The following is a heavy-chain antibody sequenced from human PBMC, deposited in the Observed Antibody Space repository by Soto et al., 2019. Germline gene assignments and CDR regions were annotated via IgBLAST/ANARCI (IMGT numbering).Heavy chain of an antibody. V-gene: IGHV5-51*01. Sequence: GECLKISCKGSGYSFTSYWIGWVRQMRGKGLEWIGIIYPGDSDTRYSPSFQGQVTISADKSISTAYLQWSSLEASDTAIYYCARAFRSNYYAYWGRGTLVTVSS. CDR1: GYSFTSYW. CDR3: ARAFRSNYYAY. J-gene: IGHJ4*02. D-gene: IGHD3-3*01. CDR2: IYPGDSDT.